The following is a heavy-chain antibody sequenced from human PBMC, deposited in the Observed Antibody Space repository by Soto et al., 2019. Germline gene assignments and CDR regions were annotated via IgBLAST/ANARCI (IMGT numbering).Heavy chain of an antibody. CDR3: AKEGGLSGSYYISSSYYFDY. CDR2: ISYDGSNT. Sequence: QVQLVESGGSVVQPGRSLRLSCAASGFTFRSYGMHRVRQAPGKGLEWVAIISYDGSNTYYADSVKGRFTISRDNSKNTLHLQLNSLRAEDTSVYYCAKEGGLSGSYYISSSYYFDYWGQGTLVTVSS. J-gene: IGHJ4*02. V-gene: IGHV3-30*18. D-gene: IGHD1-26*01. CDR1: GFTFRSYG.